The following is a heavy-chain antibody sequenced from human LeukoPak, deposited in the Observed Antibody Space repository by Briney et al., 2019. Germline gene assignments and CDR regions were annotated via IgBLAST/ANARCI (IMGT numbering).Heavy chain of an antibody. CDR1: GGSISSYY. J-gene: IGHJ3*02. CDR2: IYYSGST. CDR3: ARKSGWYGLGPPNAFDI. D-gene: IGHD6-19*01. Sequence: SETLSLTCTVSGGSISSYYWSWVRQPPGKGLEWIGYIYYSGSTNYNPSLKSRVTISVDTSKNQFSLKLSSVTAEDTAVYYCARKSGWYGLGPPNAFDIWGQGTMVTVSS. V-gene: IGHV4-59*01.